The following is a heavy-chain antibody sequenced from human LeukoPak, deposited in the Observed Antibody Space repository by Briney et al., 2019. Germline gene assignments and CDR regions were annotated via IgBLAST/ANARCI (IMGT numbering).Heavy chain of an antibody. CDR2: ITGSGGNT. CDR3: AKWGDYDVLTGYYVYDY. D-gene: IGHD3-9*01. V-gene: IGHV3-23*01. Sequence: GGSLRLSCAASGFTFSNYAMSWVRQAPGKGLEWVSAITGSGGNTYYADSVKGRFTISRDNSKNTVFLQMNSLRAEDTAVYYCAKWGDYDVLTGYYVYDYWGQGTLVTVSS. CDR1: GFTFSNYA. J-gene: IGHJ4*02.